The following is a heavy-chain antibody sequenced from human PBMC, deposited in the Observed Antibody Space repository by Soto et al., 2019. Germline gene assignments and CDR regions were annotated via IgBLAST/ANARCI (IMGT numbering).Heavy chain of an antibody. CDR1: GFTFSSYS. Sequence: GGSLRLSCAASGFTFSSYSMNWVRQAPGKGLEWVSSISSSSSYIYYADSVKGRFTISRDNAKNSLYLQMNSLRAEDTAVYYCARDRLDRITMVRGVPNWFDPWGQGTLVTVSS. J-gene: IGHJ5*02. CDR2: ISSSSSYI. D-gene: IGHD3-10*01. CDR3: ARDRLDRITMVRGVPNWFDP. V-gene: IGHV3-21*01.